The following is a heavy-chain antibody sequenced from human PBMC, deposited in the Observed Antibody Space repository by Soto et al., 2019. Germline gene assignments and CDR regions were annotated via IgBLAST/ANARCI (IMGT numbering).Heavy chain of an antibody. D-gene: IGHD2-15*01. J-gene: IGHJ4*02. CDR3: ARVYCSGGSCYGIDY. V-gene: IGHV3-23*01. Sequence: PGGSLRLSCAASGFTFSSYAMSWVRQAPGKGLEWVSAISGSGGSTYYADSVKGRVTISRDNSKNTLYLQMNSLRSEDTAVYYCARVYCSGGSCYGIDYWGQGTLVTVSS. CDR1: GFTFSSYA. CDR2: ISGSGGST.